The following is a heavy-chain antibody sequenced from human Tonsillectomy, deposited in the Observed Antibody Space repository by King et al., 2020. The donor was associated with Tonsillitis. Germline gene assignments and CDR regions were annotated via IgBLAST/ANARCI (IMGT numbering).Heavy chain of an antibody. CDR1: GVNVGDWL. Sequence: VQLVESGGGLVQPGGSLRRAWAASGVNVGDWLMTWVRQAPGKGLEWLSVIFNYGGAYYADSVKGRFTISRDNSKNTVHLQMNSLTVEDTAVYYCAGDCCTGSRADHWGQGVLVSVSS. D-gene: IGHD2-8*02. CDR2: IFNYGGA. CDR3: AGDCCTGSRADH. J-gene: IGHJ4*02. V-gene: IGHV3-66*01.